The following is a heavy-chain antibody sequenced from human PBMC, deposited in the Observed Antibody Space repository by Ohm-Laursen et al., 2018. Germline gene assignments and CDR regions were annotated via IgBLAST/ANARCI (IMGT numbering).Heavy chain of an antibody. V-gene: IGHV3-30*03. CDR3: ARTNFLDY. CDR1: GFTFSSYG. Sequence: SLRLSCAASGFTFSSYGMHWVRQAPGKGLEWVAVISYDGSNKYYADSVKGRFTISRDNSKNTLYLQMNGLRVEDTAIYYCARTNFLDYWGQGTLVTVSS. J-gene: IGHJ4*02. CDR2: ISYDGSNK.